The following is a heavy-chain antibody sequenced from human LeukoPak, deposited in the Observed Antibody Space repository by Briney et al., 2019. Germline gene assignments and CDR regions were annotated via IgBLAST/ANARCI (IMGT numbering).Heavy chain of an antibody. D-gene: IGHD3-10*01. Sequence: LSGGSLRLSCAASGFTFSSYAMHWVRQAPGKGLEWVAVISYDGSNKYYAASVKGRFTISRNNSKNTLYLQMNSLRAEDTAVYYCASSTRRVLYYYGSVWEGMDVWGKGTTVTVSS. CDR2: ISYDGSNK. CDR1: GFTFSSYA. J-gene: IGHJ6*03. V-gene: IGHV3-30*01. CDR3: ASSTRRVLYYYGSVWEGMDV.